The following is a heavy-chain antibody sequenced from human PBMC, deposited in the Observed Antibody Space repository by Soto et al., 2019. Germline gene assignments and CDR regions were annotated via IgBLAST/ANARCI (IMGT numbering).Heavy chain of an antibody. CDR2: IKSKTDGGTT. J-gene: IGHJ6*02. D-gene: IGHD2-21*02. CDR3: TTDRRVVTATYYYGMDV. Sequence: EVQLVESGGGLVKPGGSLRLSCAASGFTFSNAWMNWVRQAPGKGLEWVGRIKSKTDGGTTDYAAPVKGRFTISRDDSKNTLYLQMNILKTEDTAVYYCTTDRRVVTATYYYGMDVWGQGTTVTVSS. V-gene: IGHV3-15*07. CDR1: GFTFSNAW.